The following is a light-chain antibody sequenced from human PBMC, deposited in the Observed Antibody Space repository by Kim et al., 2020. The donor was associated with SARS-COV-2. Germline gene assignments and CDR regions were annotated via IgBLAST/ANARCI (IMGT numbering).Light chain of an antibody. Sequence: ASVGDRVTITCRASQGISYYLTWYQQKPGKVPKLLIYGASALQSGVPSRFSGSGSGTDFTLTISSLQPEDVATYYCQKYDSAPPTFGQGTKVEIK. V-gene: IGKV1-27*01. CDR1: QGISYY. CDR3: QKYDSAPPT. CDR2: GAS. J-gene: IGKJ1*01.